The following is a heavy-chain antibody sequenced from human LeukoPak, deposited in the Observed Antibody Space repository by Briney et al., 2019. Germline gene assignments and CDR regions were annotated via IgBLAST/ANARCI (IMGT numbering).Heavy chain of an antibody. Sequence: ASVKVSCKASGYTFTSYGISWVRQAPGQGLEWMGWISVYNGNTNYAQKLQGRVTMTTDTSTSTAYMELRSLRSDDTAVYYCARVEGYCSGGSCYPIPDYWGQGTLVTVSS. CDR2: ISVYNGNT. J-gene: IGHJ4*02. CDR3: ARVEGYCSGGSCYPIPDY. V-gene: IGHV1-18*01. CDR1: GYTFTSYG. D-gene: IGHD2-15*01.